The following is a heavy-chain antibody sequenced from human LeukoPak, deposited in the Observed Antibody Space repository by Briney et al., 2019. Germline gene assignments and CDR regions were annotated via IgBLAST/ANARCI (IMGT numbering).Heavy chain of an antibody. CDR2: ICYSEST. Sequence: SETLSLTCTVYGGSISSSSYCWGWIRQPPGKGREWTGSICYSESTYYDPALKSRVTMSVDTSKNQCSVKLSSVTAADTAVYYCATYLRAMMALYYWGQGTLVTVSS. CDR1: GGSISSSSYC. J-gene: IGHJ4*02. V-gene: IGHV4-39*01. CDR3: ATYLRAMMALYY. D-gene: IGHD3-22*01.